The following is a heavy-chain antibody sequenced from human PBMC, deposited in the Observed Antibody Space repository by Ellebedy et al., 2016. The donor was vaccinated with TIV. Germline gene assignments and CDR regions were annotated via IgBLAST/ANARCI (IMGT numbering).Heavy chain of an antibody. CDR2: IKQDGSGK. V-gene: IGHV3-7*01. CDR3: ARVGGDYVWRSYAY. CDR1: GFTFSSYE. D-gene: IGHD3-16*01. Sequence: GGSLRLTCAASGFTFSSYEMNWVRQAPGKGLEWVANIKQDGSGKYYVDSVKGRFTISRDNAKNSLYLQMNSLRAEDTAVYYCARVGGDYVWRSYAYWGQGTLVTVSS. J-gene: IGHJ4*02.